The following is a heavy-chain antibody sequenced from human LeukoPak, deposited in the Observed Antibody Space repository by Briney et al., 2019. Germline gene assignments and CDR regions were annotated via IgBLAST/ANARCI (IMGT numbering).Heavy chain of an antibody. CDR3: ARNILGPQDFDY. CDR1: GYTFTSYG. D-gene: IGHD2/OR15-2a*01. J-gene: IGHJ4*02. CDR2: ISAYNGNT. Sequence: ATVKASCKASGYTFTSYGISWVRQAPGQGLEWMGWISAYNGNTNYAQKLQGRVTMTTDTSTSTAYMELRSLRSDDTAVYYCARNILGPQDFDYWGQGTLVTVSS. V-gene: IGHV1-18*01.